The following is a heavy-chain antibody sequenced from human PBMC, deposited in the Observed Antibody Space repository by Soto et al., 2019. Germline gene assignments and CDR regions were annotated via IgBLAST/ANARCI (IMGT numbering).Heavy chain of an antibody. CDR2: ISYDGSNK. Sequence: PGGSLRLSCAASGFTFSSYGMHWVRQAPGKGLEWVAVISYDGSNKYYADSVKGRFTISRDNSKNTLYLQMNSLRAEDTAVYYCAKAPGGYCSSTSCPRLYYYYYVMDVWGQGTTVTVSS. J-gene: IGHJ6*02. CDR1: GFTFSSYG. V-gene: IGHV3-30*18. D-gene: IGHD2-2*01. CDR3: AKAPGGYCSSTSCPRLYYYYYVMDV.